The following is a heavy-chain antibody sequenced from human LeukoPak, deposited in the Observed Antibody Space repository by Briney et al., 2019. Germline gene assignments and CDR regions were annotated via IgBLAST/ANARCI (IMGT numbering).Heavy chain of an antibody. V-gene: IGHV3-23*01. J-gene: IGHJ4*02. Sequence: PGGSLRLSCAASGLTFSNFAMTWVRLAPGRGLEWVSTVSGSGDSTRFADSVKGRFTISRDNSKNTLYLQMNRLRVEDTALYYCVKGPVDTSYIDYWGQGTLVTVSS. CDR3: VKGPVDTSYIDY. CDR1: GLTFSNFA. CDR2: VSGSGDST. D-gene: IGHD4-23*01.